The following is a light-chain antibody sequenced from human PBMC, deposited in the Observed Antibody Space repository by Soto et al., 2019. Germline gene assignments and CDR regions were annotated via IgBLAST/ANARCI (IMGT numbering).Light chain of an antibody. Sequence: DIQMTQSPSTLSASVGASVTITCRASQSVRSWLAWYQQKPGTAPKLLIFDASRLESGVPSRFSGSASGTEFTLTISSLQPDDFATYYCQQYDSYSATFGQGTKVDIK. CDR3: QQYDSYSAT. CDR1: QSVRSW. V-gene: IGKV1-5*01. CDR2: DAS. J-gene: IGKJ1*01.